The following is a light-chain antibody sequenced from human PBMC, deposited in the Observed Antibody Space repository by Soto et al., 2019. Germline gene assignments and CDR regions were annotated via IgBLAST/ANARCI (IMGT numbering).Light chain of an antibody. J-gene: IGKJ1*01. Sequence: EIVMTQSPATLSVSPGERATLSCRASQSISSNLAWFQQKPGQAPRLLMFRTSSRATGFPARFSGSGSGTEFTLTISSLQSEDFAVYYCQQYNNWPVWTFGQGTKVDIK. CDR3: QQYNNWPVWT. CDR1: QSISSN. CDR2: RTS. V-gene: IGKV3-15*01.